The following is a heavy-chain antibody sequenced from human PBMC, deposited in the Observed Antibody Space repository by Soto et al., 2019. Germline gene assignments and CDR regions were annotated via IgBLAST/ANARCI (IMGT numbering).Heavy chain of an antibody. V-gene: IGHV1-18*01. J-gene: IGHJ4*02. D-gene: IGHD3-16*02. CDR2: ISAYNGNT. CDR1: GYTFTSYG. CDR3: ARAPGMITFGGVIVQDDY. Sequence: ASVKVSCKASGYTFTSYGISWVRQAPGQGLEWMGWISAYNGNTNYAQKLQGRVTMTTDTSTSTAYMELRSLGSDDTAVYYCARAPGMITFGGVIVQDDYWGQGTLVTVSS.